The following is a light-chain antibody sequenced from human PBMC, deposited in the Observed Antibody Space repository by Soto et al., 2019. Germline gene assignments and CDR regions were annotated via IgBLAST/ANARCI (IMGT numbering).Light chain of an antibody. J-gene: IGKJ1*01. V-gene: IGKV1-39*01. CDR1: QSISSY. CDR3: QQSYSSSWT. Sequence: DIPITQSPSSLSASVGDRVTITCRASQSISSYLNWYQQKPGKAPNLLIYAASSLQSGVPSRFSGSGSGTDFTLTISSLQPEDFATYYCQQSYSSSWTFGQGTTVEIK. CDR2: AAS.